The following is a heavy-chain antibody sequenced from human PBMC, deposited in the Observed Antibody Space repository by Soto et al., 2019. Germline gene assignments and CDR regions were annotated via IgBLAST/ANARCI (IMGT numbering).Heavy chain of an antibody. CDR3: ARGPYDYVWGSDPPHFDY. CDR2: ISSSGSTI. D-gene: IGHD3-16*02. CDR1: GFTFSSYS. Sequence: PGGSLRLSWAASGFTFSSYSMNWVRQAPGKGLEWVSYISSSGSTIYYADSVKGRFTISRDNAKNSLYLQMNSLRAEDTAVYYCARGPYDYVWGSDPPHFDYWGQGTLVTVSS. V-gene: IGHV3-48*04. J-gene: IGHJ4*02.